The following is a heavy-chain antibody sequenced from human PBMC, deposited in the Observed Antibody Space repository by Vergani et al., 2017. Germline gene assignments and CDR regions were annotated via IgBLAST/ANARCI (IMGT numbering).Heavy chain of an antibody. Sequence: EVQLVESGGGLVQPGGSLRLSCAASGFTFSSYSMNWVRQAPGKGLEWVSYISRSSSTIYYADSVKGRFTISRDNAKNSLYLQMNSLRAEDTAVYYCARARGGYGTDIWGQGTMVTVSS. V-gene: IGHV3-48*01. CDR1: GFTFSSYS. CDR2: ISRSSSTI. CDR3: ARARGGYGTDI. J-gene: IGHJ3*02. D-gene: IGHD5-12*01.